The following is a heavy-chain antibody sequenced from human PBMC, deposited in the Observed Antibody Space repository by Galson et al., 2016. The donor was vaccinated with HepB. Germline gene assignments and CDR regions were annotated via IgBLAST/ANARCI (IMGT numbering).Heavy chain of an antibody. CDR3: AKGGTPDDQTINYAMDV. V-gene: IGHV3-23*01. CDR2: ISGSRGSI. Sequence: LRLSCAASGFTFSSYAMNWVRQAPGKGLEWVSVISGSRGSIFYADSVKGRFTISRDNSKNTLYLQMNSLRAEDTAVYYCAKGGTPDDQTINYAMDVWGQGTTVTVSS. J-gene: IGHJ6*02. CDR1: GFTFSSYA. D-gene: IGHD2-15*01.